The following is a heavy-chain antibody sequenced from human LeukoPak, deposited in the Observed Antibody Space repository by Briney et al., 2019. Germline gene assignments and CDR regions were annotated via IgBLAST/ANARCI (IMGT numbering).Heavy chain of an antibody. CDR3: ASPHYDSSGYYGKLFDY. CDR1: SGSLSSSSYY. J-gene: IGHJ4*02. D-gene: IGHD3-22*01. CDR2: IYYSGSA. Sequence: PSETLSLTCTVSSGSLSSSSYYWGWIRQPPGRGLEWIGSIYYSGSAYYNPSLKSRVTMSVDTSKNQFSLELSSVTAADTAVYYCASPHYDSSGYYGKLFDYWGQGTLVTVSS. V-gene: IGHV4-39*01.